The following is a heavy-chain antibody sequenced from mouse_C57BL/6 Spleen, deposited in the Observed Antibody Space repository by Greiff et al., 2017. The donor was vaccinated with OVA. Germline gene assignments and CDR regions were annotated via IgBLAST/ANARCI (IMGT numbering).Heavy chain of an antibody. CDR2: INYDGSST. D-gene: IGHD2-3*01. Sequence: EVKVVESEGGLVQPGSSMKLSCTASGFTFSDYYMAWVRQVPEKGLEWVANINYDGSSTYYLDSLKSRFIISRDNAKNILYLQMSSLKSEDTATYYCARDRGFDGYYGYFDVWGTGTTVTVSS. J-gene: IGHJ1*03. CDR3: ARDRGFDGYYGYFDV. CDR1: GFTFSDYY. V-gene: IGHV5-16*01.